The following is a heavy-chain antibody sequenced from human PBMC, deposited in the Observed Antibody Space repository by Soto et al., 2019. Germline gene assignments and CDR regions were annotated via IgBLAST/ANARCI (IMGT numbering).Heavy chain of an antibody. CDR2: IIPVFGTT. V-gene: IGHV1-69*01. CDR1: GGTFKNNG. D-gene: IGHD5-12*01. CDR3: ARENGVAVATILYYFDY. Sequence: QVHLVQSGAEVKKAGSSVKVSCKAPGGTFKNNGISWVRQAPGQGLEWMGGIIPVFGTTNYAQKFQGRLTITADDITSTVYMVLSRLRYEDTAVYYCARENGVAVATILYYFDYWGPGALVTVSS. J-gene: IGHJ4*02.